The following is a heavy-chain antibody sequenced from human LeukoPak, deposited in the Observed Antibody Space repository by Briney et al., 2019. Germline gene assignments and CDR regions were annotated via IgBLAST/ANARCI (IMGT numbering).Heavy chain of an antibody. CDR2: INHSGST. CDR1: GGSFSGYY. Sequence: SETLSLTCAVYGGSFSGYYWSWIRQPPGKGLEWIGEINHSGSTNYNPSLKSRVTISVDTSKDQFSLKLSSVTAADTAVYYCARDGYSGYRPRFDYWGQGTLVTVSS. D-gene: IGHD5-12*01. J-gene: IGHJ4*02. V-gene: IGHV4-34*01. CDR3: ARDGYSGYRPRFDY.